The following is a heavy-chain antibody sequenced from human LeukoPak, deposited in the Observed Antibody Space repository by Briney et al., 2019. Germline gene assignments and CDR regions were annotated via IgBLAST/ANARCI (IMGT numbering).Heavy chain of an antibody. D-gene: IGHD6-6*01. Sequence: GGSLRLSCTVSGFTVSITNMNWVRQAPGKGLEWVAVISYDGSNKYYADSVKGRFTISRGNSKNTLYLQMNSLRAEDTAVYYCARDPCIAARPCNYFDYWGQGTLVTVSS. V-gene: IGHV3-30*01. J-gene: IGHJ4*02. CDR3: ARDPCIAARPCNYFDY. CDR1: GFTVSITN. CDR2: ISYDGSNK.